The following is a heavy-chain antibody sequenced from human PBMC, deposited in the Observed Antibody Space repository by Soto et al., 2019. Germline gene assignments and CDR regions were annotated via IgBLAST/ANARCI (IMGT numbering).Heavy chain of an antibody. J-gene: IGHJ4*02. CDR2: IIPLFGTA. CDR3: ARPKGTYSSGYYYFDF. Sequence: QVQLEQSGGEVKQPGSSVRVSCKTSGGTFSTYAINWVRQAPGQGLEWMGAIIPLFGTADYSQKFQGRVTITADESTSTAYMELSSLTFDDTAVYFCARPKGTYSSGYYYFDFWGQGTLVTVSS. V-gene: IGHV1-69*01. CDR1: GGTFSTYA. D-gene: IGHD6-19*01.